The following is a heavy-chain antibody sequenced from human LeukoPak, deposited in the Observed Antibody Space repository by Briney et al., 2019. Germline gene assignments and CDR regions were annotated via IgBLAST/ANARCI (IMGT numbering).Heavy chain of an antibody. CDR3: ARERMVGATCYFDQ. J-gene: IGHJ4*02. D-gene: IGHD1-26*01. CDR1: GGSFSAYY. Sequence: SETLSLTCAVYGGSFSAYYWSWIRQPPGKGLEWIGEINHSGSTNYNPSLKSRVTISVDMSKNQFSLKLSSVSVADTAVYYCARERMVGATCYFDQWGQGSLVTVSS. CDR2: INHSGST. V-gene: IGHV4-34*01.